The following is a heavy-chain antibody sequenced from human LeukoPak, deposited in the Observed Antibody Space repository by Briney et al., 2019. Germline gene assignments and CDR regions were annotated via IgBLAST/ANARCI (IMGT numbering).Heavy chain of an antibody. J-gene: IGHJ5*01. V-gene: IGHV3-23*01. CDR3: ARRGLQGFCSVNSCHSFFDS. Sequence: GGSLRLSCVASGFTFSHHSISWVRQAPGKGLEWVSAITASGGDTFYAESVGGRFSVSRDDSKSTVFLQMSSLTADDTGIYFCARRGLQGFCSVNSCHSFFDSWGRGTRVIVSS. CDR2: ITASGGDT. CDR1: GFTFSHHS. D-gene: IGHD2-15*01.